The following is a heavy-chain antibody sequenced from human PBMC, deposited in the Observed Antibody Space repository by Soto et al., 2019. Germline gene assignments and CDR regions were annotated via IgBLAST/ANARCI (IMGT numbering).Heavy chain of an antibody. V-gene: IGHV1-69*12. CDR1: GGTFSSYA. CDR3: AQCLLGVNYYYGMDV. Sequence: QVQLVQSGAEVKKPGSSVKVSCKASGGTFSSYAISWVRQAPGQGLEWMGGILPIFGTADYAQKFQGRVTIAADESTSTAYMELSSQRSEDTAVYYCAQCLLGVNYYYGMDVWGQGTTVTVSS. CDR2: ILPIFGTA. D-gene: IGHD3-16*01. J-gene: IGHJ6*02.